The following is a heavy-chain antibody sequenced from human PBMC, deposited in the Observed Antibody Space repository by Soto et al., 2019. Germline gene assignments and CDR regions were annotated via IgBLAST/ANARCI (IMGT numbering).Heavy chain of an antibody. J-gene: IGHJ4*02. CDR3: ARHTQGITMLRRVIPYFDY. Sequence: ASEKVSSKASGYNLTGYYMHWVGQAPGQGLEWMGWINPNSGGTNDAQKFQGRVTMNRDTSISTAYMEQSRLRSDETAVDYRARHTQGITMLRRVIPYFDYWGQGTLVTVSS. V-gene: IGHV1-2*02. CDR2: INPNSGGT. CDR1: GYNLTGYY. D-gene: IGHD3-10*01.